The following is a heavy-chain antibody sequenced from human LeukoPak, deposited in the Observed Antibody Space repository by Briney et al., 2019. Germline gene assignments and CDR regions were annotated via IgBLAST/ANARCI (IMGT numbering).Heavy chain of an antibody. CDR3: ARAVAGLFDY. V-gene: IGHV3-53*01. J-gene: IGHJ4*02. D-gene: IGHD6-19*01. CDR2: IYSGGST. CDR1: GFTVSSNY. Sequence: GGSLRLSCAASGFTVSSNYMSWVGQAPGKGLEWVSVIYSGGSTYYADSVKGRFTISRDNSKNTLYLQMNSLRAEDTAVYYCARAVAGLFDYWGQGTLVTVSS.